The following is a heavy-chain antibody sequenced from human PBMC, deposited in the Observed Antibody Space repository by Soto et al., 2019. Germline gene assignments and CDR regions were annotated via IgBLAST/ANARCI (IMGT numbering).Heavy chain of an antibody. D-gene: IGHD3-22*01. Sequence: XSVKVSCKASGYTFTSYYMHWVRQAPGQGLEWMGIINPSGGSTSYAQKFQGRVTMTRDTSISTAYMELSRLRSDDTAVYYCASDGSSGYEYGMDVWGQGTTVTVSS. V-gene: IGHV1-46*01. J-gene: IGHJ6*02. CDR1: GYTFTSYY. CDR3: ASDGSSGYEYGMDV. CDR2: INPSGGST.